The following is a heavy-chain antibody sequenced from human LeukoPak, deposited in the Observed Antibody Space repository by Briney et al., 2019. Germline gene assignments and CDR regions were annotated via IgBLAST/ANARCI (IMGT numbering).Heavy chain of an antibody. Sequence: SETLSLTCTVSGGSISSYYWSWIRRPPGKGLEWIGYIYYSGSTNYNPSLKSRVTISVDTSKNQFSLKLSSVTAADTAVYYCASNYDFWSGSFYGMDVWGQGTTVTVSS. CDR3: ASNYDFWSGSFYGMDV. J-gene: IGHJ6*02. CDR1: GGSISSYY. CDR2: IYYSGST. V-gene: IGHV4-59*08. D-gene: IGHD3-3*01.